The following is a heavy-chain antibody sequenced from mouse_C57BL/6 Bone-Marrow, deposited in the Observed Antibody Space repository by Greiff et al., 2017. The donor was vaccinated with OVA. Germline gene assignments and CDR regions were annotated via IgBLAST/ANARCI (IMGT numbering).Heavy chain of an antibody. CDR2: IYLGNGYT. J-gene: IGHJ2*01. Sequence: VQLQQSGAELVRPGSSVKMSCKTSGYTFTSYGINWVKQRPGQGLEWIGYIYLGNGYTEYNEKFKGKATLTSDTSSSTAYMQLSSLTSEDSAIYFCAIYRLYYFDHWGQGTTLTVSS. V-gene: IGHV1-58*01. D-gene: IGHD2-14*01. CDR3: AIYRLYYFDH. CDR1: GYTFTSYG.